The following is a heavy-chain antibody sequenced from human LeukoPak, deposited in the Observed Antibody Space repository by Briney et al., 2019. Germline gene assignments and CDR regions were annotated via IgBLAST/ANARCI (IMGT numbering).Heavy chain of an antibody. CDR1: SGSIRGGGYY. J-gene: IGHJ4*02. CDR3: WRAADH. V-gene: IGHV4-39*01. CDR2: LYSNGNT. Sequence: PSETLSLTCSFSSGSIRGGGYYWGWVRQPPGKGLEWIASLYSNGNTFYNPSLKSRVTISEESSKSQFSLKLRTVTAADTAVYFCWRAADHWGQGILVTVSS.